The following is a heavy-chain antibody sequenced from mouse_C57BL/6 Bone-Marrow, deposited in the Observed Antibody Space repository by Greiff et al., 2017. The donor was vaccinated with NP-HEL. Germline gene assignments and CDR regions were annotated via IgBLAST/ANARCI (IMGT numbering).Heavy chain of an antibody. Sequence: VQLQQPGAELVKPGASVKMSCKASGYTFTSYWITWVKQRPGQGLEWIGDIYPGSGSTNYNEKFKSKATLTVDTSSSTAYMQLSSLTSEDSAVYYCARKRIPGDYFDYWGQGTTLTVSS. CDR2: IYPGSGST. J-gene: IGHJ2*01. CDR1: GYTFTSYW. CDR3: ARKRIPGDYFDY. V-gene: IGHV1-55*01. D-gene: IGHD5-1-1*01.